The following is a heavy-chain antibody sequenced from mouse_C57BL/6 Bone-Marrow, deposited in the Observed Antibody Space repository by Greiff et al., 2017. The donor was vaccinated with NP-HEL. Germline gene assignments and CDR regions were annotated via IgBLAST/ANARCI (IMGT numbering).Heavy chain of an antibody. D-gene: IGHD2-4*01. CDR3: ARWRGYDYDGAY. CDR2: INPGSGGT. V-gene: IGHV1-54*01. J-gene: IGHJ3*01. Sequence: VQLQQSGAELVRPGTSVKVSCKASGYAFTNYLIEWVKQRPGQGLEWIGVINPGSGGTKYNEKFKGKATLTADKSSSTAYMQLSSLTSEDSAVYFCARWRGYDYDGAYWGQGTLVTVSA. CDR1: GYAFTNYL.